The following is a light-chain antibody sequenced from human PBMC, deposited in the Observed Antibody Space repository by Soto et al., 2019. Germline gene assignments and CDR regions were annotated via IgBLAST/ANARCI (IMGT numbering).Light chain of an antibody. CDR3: QEYKTWT. CDR2: DAS. J-gene: IGKJ1*01. CDR1: QSVSTW. Sequence: GDTVTITCRASQSVSTWLARYQQTPGKAPKLLMYDASTLESGAPARFSGSGSGTEFTLTISSLQPEDFATYHCQEYKTWTFGQGTKVDIK. V-gene: IGKV1-5*01.